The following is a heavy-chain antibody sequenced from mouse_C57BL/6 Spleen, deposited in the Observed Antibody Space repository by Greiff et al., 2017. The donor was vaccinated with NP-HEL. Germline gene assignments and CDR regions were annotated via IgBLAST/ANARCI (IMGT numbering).Heavy chain of an antibody. CDR3: ARSSMITTFFDY. CDR2: IYPRSGNT. V-gene: IGHV1-81*01. D-gene: IGHD2-4*01. Sequence: VKLVESGAELARPGASVKLSCKASGYTFTSYGISWVKQRTGQGLEWIGEIYPRSGNTYYNEKFKGKATLTADKSSSTAYMELRSLTSEDSAVYFCARSSMITTFFDYWGQGTTLTVSS. J-gene: IGHJ2*01. CDR1: GYTFTSYG.